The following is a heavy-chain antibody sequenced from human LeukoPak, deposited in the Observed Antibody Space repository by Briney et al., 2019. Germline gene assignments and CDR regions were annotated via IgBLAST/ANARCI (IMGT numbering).Heavy chain of an antibody. CDR1: GGSFSGYY. Sequence: PSETLSLTCAVYGGSFSGYYWSWIRQPPGKGLEWIGEINHSGSTNYNPSLKSRVTISVDTSKNQFSLKLSSVTAADTAVYYCARGDVEMATIDYWGQGTLVTVSS. CDR2: INHSGST. J-gene: IGHJ4*02. V-gene: IGHV4-34*01. D-gene: IGHD5-12*01. CDR3: ARGDVEMATIDY.